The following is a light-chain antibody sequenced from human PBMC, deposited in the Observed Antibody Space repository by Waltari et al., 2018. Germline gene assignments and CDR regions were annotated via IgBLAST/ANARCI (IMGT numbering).Light chain of an antibody. Sequence: QSALTQPASVSGSPGQSITISCTGTSSDAGTYTYVSWYQQHPGKAPKLRIYDVSNRPSGGSNRVSGSKSGNTASPTISGLQAEDEADYYCSSYTSSSTLWVFGGGTKLTVL. V-gene: IGLV2-14*03. CDR3: SSYTSSSTLWV. CDR2: DVS. J-gene: IGLJ3*02. CDR1: SSDAGTYTY.